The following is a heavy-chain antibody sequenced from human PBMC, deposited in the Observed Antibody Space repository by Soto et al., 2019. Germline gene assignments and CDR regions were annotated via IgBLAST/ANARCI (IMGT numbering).Heavy chain of an antibody. V-gene: IGHV3-7*05. D-gene: IGHD3-16*01. CDR3: TRDANYRDDSAYYDVFDI. CDR2: IRKDGSQE. Sequence: DVQLTESGGGLVQPGGPLSLPCGPPGSGFGTAWLPGSRQAPGKGLEWVANIRKDGSQEHYADSVRGRFSVSRDNAKDSLYLQMNSLRLEDTAVYYCTRDANYRDDSAYYDVFDIWGQGTMVTVSS. CDR1: GSGFGTAW. J-gene: IGHJ3*02.